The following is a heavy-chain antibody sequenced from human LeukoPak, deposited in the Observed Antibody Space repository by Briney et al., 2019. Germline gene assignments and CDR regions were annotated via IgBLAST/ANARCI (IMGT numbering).Heavy chain of an antibody. D-gene: IGHD1-26*01. CDR3: ARVKVGATLQPFYY. V-gene: IGHV1-69*01. J-gene: IGHJ4*02. CDR2: IIAIFSTA. CDR1: GGTFSSYA. Sequence: SXXVSCKASGGTFSSYAISWLRQAPGQGLERMGGIIAIFSTANYVQKFQGRVTITADESTSTAYMELSSLRSEDTAVYYCARVKVGATLQPFYYWGQGTLVTVSS.